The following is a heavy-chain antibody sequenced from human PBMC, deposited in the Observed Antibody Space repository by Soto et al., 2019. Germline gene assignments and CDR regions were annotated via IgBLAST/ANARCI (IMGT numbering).Heavy chain of an antibody. V-gene: IGHV1-69*01. CDR1: GGTSSSYA. D-gene: IGHD4-4*01. Sequence: QVQVVQSGAEVKKPGSSVRVSCKASGGTSSSYAITWMRQAPGQGLEWMGGTIPILDTTDYAQKFQGRVTFTADESTSTVYMELSSLTSEDTAVYYCASGGTTVNRRLDFWGQGTLVTVSS. CDR3: ASGGTTVNRRLDF. CDR2: TIPILDTT. J-gene: IGHJ4*02.